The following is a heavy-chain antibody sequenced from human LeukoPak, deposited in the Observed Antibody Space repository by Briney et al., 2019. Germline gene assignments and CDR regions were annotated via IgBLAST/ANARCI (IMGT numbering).Heavy chain of an antibody. Sequence: GGSLRLSCVASGFTFSISSMSWVRQAPGKGLKWVSTISGSGTATYYADSVKGRFTISRDNSKNTLYLQMNGLRAEDTAVYYCAKENNWNDGRFNYFDYWGQGTLVTVSS. CDR2: ISGSGTAT. J-gene: IGHJ4*02. D-gene: IGHD1-20*01. CDR1: GFTFSISS. CDR3: AKENNWNDGRFNYFDY. V-gene: IGHV3-23*01.